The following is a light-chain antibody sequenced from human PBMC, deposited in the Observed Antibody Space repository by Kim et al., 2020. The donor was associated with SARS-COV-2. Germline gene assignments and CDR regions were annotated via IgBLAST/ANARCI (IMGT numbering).Light chain of an antibody. Sequence: DIQMTQSPSTLSASVGDRVTITCRASQSISSWLAWYQQKPGKAPKLLIYKASSLDSEVPSRFSGSGSGTEFTLTVSSLQPDDFATYYCQQYNGYSRTFGQGTKVDIK. CDR1: QSISSW. V-gene: IGKV1-5*03. CDR3: QQYNGYSRT. CDR2: KAS. J-gene: IGKJ1*01.